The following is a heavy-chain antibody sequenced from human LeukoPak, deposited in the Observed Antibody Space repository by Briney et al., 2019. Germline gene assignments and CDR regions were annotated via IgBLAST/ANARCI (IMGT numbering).Heavy chain of an antibody. V-gene: IGHV3-23*01. J-gene: IGHJ4*02. CDR1: GFTFSSYA. CDR2: ISGSGGST. Sequence: PGGSLRLSCAASGFTFSSYAMSWVRQAPGKGLEWVSAISGSGGSTYYADSVKGRFTISRDNSKNTLYLQMNSLKTEDTAVYYCSLVRGVTNYFDYWGQGTLVTVSP. CDR3: SLVRGVTNYFDY. D-gene: IGHD3-10*01.